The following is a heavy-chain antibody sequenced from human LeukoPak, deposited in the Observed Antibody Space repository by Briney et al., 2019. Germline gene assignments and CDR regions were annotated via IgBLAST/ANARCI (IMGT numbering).Heavy chain of an antibody. Sequence: PGGSLRLSCAASGFTVSSNYMSWVRQAPGKGLEWVSVIYSGGSTYYADSVKGRFTISRDNSKNTLYPQMNSLRAEDTAVYYCARLGYDSGTRGLDPWGQGTLVTVSS. J-gene: IGHJ5*02. V-gene: IGHV3-53*01. D-gene: IGHD3-10*01. CDR3: ARLGYDSGTRGLDP. CDR2: IYSGGST. CDR1: GFTVSSNY.